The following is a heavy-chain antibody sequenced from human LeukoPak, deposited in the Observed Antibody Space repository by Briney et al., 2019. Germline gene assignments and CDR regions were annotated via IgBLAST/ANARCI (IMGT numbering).Heavy chain of an antibody. CDR2: IYYSGST. J-gene: IGHJ4*02. CDR1: GGSISSYY. V-gene: IGHV4-59*01. CDR3: ARASGGSYPYFDY. Sequence: SETLSLTCTVSGGSISSYYWSWIRQPPGKGLEWIGYIYYSGSTNYNPSLKSRATISVDTSKNQFSLKLSSVTAADTAVYYCARASGGSYPYFDYWGQGTLVTVSS. D-gene: IGHD2-15*01.